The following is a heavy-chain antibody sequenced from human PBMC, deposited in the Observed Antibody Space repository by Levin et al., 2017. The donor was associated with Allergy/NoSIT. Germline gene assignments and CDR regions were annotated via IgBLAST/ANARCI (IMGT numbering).Heavy chain of an antibody. D-gene: IGHD2-15*01. J-gene: IGHJ4*02. Sequence: ASVKVSCKASGYTFTGYYMHWVRQAPGQGLEWMGWINPNSGGTNYAQKFQGRVTMTRDTSISTAYMELSRLRSDDTAVYYCARDRCSGGSCPSFGYWGQGTLVTVSS. CDR2: INPNSGGT. V-gene: IGHV1-2*02. CDR1: GYTFTGYY. CDR3: ARDRCSGGSCPSFGY.